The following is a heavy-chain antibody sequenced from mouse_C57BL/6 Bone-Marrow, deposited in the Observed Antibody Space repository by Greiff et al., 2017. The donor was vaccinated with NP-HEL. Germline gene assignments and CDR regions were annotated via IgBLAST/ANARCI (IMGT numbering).Heavy chain of an antibody. V-gene: IGHV1-72*01. D-gene: IGHD2-4*01. Sequence: QVQLQQSGAELVKPGASVKLSCKASGYTFTSYWMHWVKQRPGRGLEWSGRIDPNSGGTKYNEKFKSKATLTVDKPSSTAYMQLSSLTSEDSAVYYCARGDYDFPFDYWGQGTTLTVSS. CDR2: IDPNSGGT. J-gene: IGHJ2*01. CDR3: ARGDYDFPFDY. CDR1: GYTFTSYW.